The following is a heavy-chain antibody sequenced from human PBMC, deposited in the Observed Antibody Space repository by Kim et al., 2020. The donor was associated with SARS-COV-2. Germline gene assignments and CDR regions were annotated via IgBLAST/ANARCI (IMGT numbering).Heavy chain of an antibody. CDR3: ARDDILTGYPVRYYGMDV. Sequence: SVKVSCKASGGTFSSYAISWVRQAPGQGLEWMGGIIPIFGTANYAQKFQGRVTITADESTSTAYMELSSLRSEDTAVYYCARDDILTGYPVRYYGMDVWGQGTTVTVSS. D-gene: IGHD3-9*01. CDR1: GGTFSSYA. J-gene: IGHJ6*02. CDR2: IIPIFGTA. V-gene: IGHV1-69*13.